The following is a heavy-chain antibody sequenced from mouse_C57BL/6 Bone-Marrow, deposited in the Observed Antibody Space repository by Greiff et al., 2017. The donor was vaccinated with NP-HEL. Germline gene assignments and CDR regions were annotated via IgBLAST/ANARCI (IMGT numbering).Heavy chain of an antibody. V-gene: IGHV1-52*01. CDR2: IDPSDSET. Sequence: QVQLKQPGAELVRPGSSVKLSCKASGYTFTSYWMHWVKQRPIQGLEWIGNIDPSDSETHYNQNFKDKATLTVDKSSSTAYLQHSSLTSEDSAVYYCAREGFAYWGPGTLVTVSA. J-gene: IGHJ3*01. CDR1: GYTFTSYW. CDR3: AREGFAY.